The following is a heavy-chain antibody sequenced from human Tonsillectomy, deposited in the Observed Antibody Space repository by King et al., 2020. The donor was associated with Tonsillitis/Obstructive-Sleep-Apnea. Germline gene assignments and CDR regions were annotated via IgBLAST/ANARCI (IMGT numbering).Heavy chain of an antibody. Sequence: MQLVQSGAEVKKPGSSVKVSCKASGGTFSSYAISWVRQAPGQGLEWMGRIIPILGIANYAQKFQGRVTITADKSTSTAYMELSSLRSEDTAVYYCARVGIGQQRVLPDFDYWGQGTLVTVSS. CDR1: GGTFSSYA. J-gene: IGHJ4*02. V-gene: IGHV1-69*09. CDR3: ARVGIGQQRVLPDFDY. CDR2: IIPILGIA. D-gene: IGHD6-13*01.